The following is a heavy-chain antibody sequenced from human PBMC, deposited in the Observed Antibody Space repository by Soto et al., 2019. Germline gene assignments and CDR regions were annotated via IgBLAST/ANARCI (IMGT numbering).Heavy chain of an antibody. CDR1: GFTFDDYA. Sequence: PGGSLRLSCAASGFTFDDYAMHWVRQAPGKGLEWVSGISWNSGSIGYADSVKGRFTISRDNAKNSLYLQMNSLRAEDTALYYCAKEPPQWLVVGYPGWGQGTLVTVSS. D-gene: IGHD6-19*01. CDR3: AKEPPQWLVVGYPG. CDR2: ISWNSGSI. V-gene: IGHV3-9*01. J-gene: IGHJ4*02.